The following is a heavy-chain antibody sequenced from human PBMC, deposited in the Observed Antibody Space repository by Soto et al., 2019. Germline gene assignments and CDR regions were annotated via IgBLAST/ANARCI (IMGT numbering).Heavy chain of an antibody. J-gene: IGHJ4*02. Sequence: HPEGSLRLSSTGSGISFDDYAMHWVRQAPGKGLEWFSGIDWNGDTTGYADSVKGRFIISRDNAKKSLYLQMSSLRPEDTAMYYCARDGGSPDIDFDYWGQGT. CDR3: ARDGGSPDIDFDY. D-gene: IGHD2-15*01. V-gene: IGHV3-9*01. CDR1: GISFDDYA. CDR2: IDWNGDTT.